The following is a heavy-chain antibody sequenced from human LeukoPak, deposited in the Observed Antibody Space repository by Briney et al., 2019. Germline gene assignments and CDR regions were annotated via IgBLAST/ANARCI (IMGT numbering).Heavy chain of an antibody. Sequence: SETLSLTCAVYGGSFSGYYWSWIRQPPGKGLEWIGEINHSGSTNYNPSLKSRVTISVDTSKNQFSLKLSSVTAADTAVYYCARARLLGKPFDYWGQGTLVTVSS. D-gene: IGHD2-21*01. V-gene: IGHV4-34*01. J-gene: IGHJ4*02. CDR1: GGSFSGYY. CDR2: INHSGST. CDR3: ARARLLGKPFDY.